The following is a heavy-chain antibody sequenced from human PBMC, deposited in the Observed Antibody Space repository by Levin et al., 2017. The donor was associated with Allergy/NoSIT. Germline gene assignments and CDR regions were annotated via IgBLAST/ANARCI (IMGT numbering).Heavy chain of an antibody. J-gene: IGHJ4*02. CDR2: ISGSGGST. Sequence: GASVKVSCAASGFTFSSYAMSWVRQAPGKGLEWVSAISGSGGSTYYADSVKGRFTISRDNSKNTLYLQMNSLRAEDTAVYYCAKVGSGWYYFDYWGQGTLVTVSS. CDR3: AKVGSGWYYFDY. V-gene: IGHV3-23*01. D-gene: IGHD6-19*01. CDR1: GFTFSSYA.